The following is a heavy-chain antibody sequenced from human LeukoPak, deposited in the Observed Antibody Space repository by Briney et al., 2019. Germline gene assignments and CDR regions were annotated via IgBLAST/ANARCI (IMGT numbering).Heavy chain of an antibody. J-gene: IGHJ3*02. CDR2: ISSSSSTI. D-gene: IGHD3-22*01. V-gene: IGHV3-48*01. CDR3: AGPEYYYDSSGFPGDAFDI. CDR1: GFTFSSYS. Sequence: GGSLRLSCAASGFTFSSYSMNWVRQAPGKGLEWVSYISSSSSTIYYADSVKGRFTISRDNAKNSLYLQMNSLRAEDTAVYYCAGPEYYYDSSGFPGDAFDIWGQGTMVTVSS.